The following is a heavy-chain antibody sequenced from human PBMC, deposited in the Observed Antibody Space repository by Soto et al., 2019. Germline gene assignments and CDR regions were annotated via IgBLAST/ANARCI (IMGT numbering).Heavy chain of an antibody. V-gene: IGHV3-33*01. CDR3: ARIPQIAVAGTRFGYFDL. D-gene: IGHD6-19*01. J-gene: IGHJ2*01. CDR2: IWYDGSNK. Sequence: QVQLEESGGGVVQPGRSLRLSCAASGFTFSSYGMHWVRQAPGKGLEWVAVIWYDGSNKYYADSVKGRFTISRDNSKNTLYPAMNRLGAEDKGVYYCARIPQIAVAGTRFGYFDLWGRGTLVTVSS. CDR1: GFTFSSYG.